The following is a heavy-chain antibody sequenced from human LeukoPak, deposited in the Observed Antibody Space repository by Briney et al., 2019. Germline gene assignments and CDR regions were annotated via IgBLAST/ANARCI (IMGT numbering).Heavy chain of an antibody. CDR1: GFTFSSYA. CDR2: ISGSGGST. V-gene: IGHV3-23*01. D-gene: IGHD1-26*01. J-gene: IGHJ4*02. Sequence: GGSLRLSCAASGFTFSSYAMSWVRQAPGKGLEWVSAISGSGGSTYYADSVKGRFTISRDNSKNTLYLQMNSLRAEDTAVYYCARDILVGATERVFGFDYWGQGTLVTVSS. CDR3: ARDILVGATERVFGFDY.